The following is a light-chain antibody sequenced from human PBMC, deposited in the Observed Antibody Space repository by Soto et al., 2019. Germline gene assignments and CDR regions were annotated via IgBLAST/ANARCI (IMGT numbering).Light chain of an antibody. V-gene: IGKV3-15*01. CDR3: QQYNDWPLT. J-gene: IGKJ1*01. CDR1: QAINNN. Sequence: VLTQAPDTLSVSLGERATLSCRASQAINNNVAWYQLKDGQVPRLLIYGASTRAADVPARFSGGGSGTEFTLTISSLQSEDFALYYCQQYNDWPLTFGQGTKVDIK. CDR2: GAS.